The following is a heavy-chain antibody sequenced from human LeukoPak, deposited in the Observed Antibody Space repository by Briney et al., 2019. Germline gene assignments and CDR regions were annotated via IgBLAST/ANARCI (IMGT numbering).Heavy chain of an antibody. Sequence: TSSETLSLTCAVYGGSFSGYYWSWIRQPPGKGLEWIGEINHSGSTNYNPSLKSRVTISVDTSKNQFSLKLSSVTAADTAVYYCARHSSWIQLLFDYWGQGTLVTVSS. J-gene: IGHJ4*02. CDR3: ARHSSWIQLLFDY. V-gene: IGHV4-34*01. CDR1: GGSFSGYY. D-gene: IGHD5-18*01. CDR2: INHSGST.